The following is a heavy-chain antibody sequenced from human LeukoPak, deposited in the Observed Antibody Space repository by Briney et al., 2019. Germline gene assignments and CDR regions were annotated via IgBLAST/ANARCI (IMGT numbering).Heavy chain of an antibody. CDR3: AREYAGTQRITMIVGKGPRGAFDI. CDR1: GFTFSDYY. V-gene: IGHV3-11*06. D-gene: IGHD3-22*01. J-gene: IGHJ3*02. CDR2: ISSSSSYT. Sequence: PGGSLRLSCAASGFTFSDYYMSWIRQAPGKGLEWVSYISSSSSYTNYADSVKGRFTISRDNAKNSLYLQMNSRRAEDTAVYYCAREYAGTQRITMIVGKGPRGAFDIWGQGTMVTVSS.